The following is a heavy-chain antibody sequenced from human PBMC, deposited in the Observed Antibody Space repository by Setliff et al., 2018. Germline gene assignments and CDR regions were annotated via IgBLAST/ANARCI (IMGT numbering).Heavy chain of an antibody. CDR3: AGDPPGPHLVYTY. V-gene: IGHV3-23*01. J-gene: IGHJ4*02. D-gene: IGHD3-16*01. Sequence: GESLKISCAASGFTFTSYAMNWVRQAPGKGLEWVSAISGSGGSTDYADSVKGRFTISRDNSKNTLYLQMNGLRAEDTAIYYCAGDPPGPHLVYTYWGQGALVTLSS. CDR1: GFTFTSYA. CDR2: ISGSGGST.